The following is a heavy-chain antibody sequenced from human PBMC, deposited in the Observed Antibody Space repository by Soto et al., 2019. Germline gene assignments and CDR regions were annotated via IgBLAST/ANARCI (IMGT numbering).Heavy chain of an antibody. V-gene: IGHV3-66*01. Sequence: EVQLVESGGGLVQPGGSLRLSCAASGFTVSNNYMRWVSQAPGKGLEWVSLIYSGGATYYADSVKGRFTISRDNSKNTLYLQMTSLRAEDTAVYYCARDGTYNWVGGQGILVTVSS. D-gene: IGHD1-1*01. CDR1: GFTVSNNY. J-gene: IGHJ4*02. CDR3: ARDGTYNWV. CDR2: IYSGGAT.